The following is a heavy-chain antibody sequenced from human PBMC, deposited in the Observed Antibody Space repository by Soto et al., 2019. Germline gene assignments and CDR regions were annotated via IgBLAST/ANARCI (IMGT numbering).Heavy chain of an antibody. CDR2: ISTHGGST. J-gene: IGHJ4*02. CDR3: ARHYGSGTYIYFDY. V-gene: IGHV3-64*01. CDR1: GFTFSNYW. D-gene: IGHD3-10*01. Sequence: EVQLVESGGGLVQPGGSLRLSCAASGFTFSNYWMHWVRQAPGKKLEYVSGISTHGGSTYYANSVKGRFTISRDNSXNTLYLQMGSLSAEDMAVYYCARHYGSGTYIYFDYWGQGTLVTVSS.